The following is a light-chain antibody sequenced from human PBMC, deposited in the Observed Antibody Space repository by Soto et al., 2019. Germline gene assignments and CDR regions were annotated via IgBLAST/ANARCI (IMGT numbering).Light chain of an antibody. CDR2: EVR. Sequence: QSALTQPASASGSPGQSITISCTGTIRDVGGYNYVSWYQQHPGKAPKLIIYEVRKRPSGVSARFSGSRSGNTASLTVSGLQPEDEGDYYCSAYAGRSTHVFGTGTKLTVL. J-gene: IGLJ1*01. V-gene: IGLV2-8*01. CDR1: IRDVGGYNY. CDR3: SAYAGRSTHV.